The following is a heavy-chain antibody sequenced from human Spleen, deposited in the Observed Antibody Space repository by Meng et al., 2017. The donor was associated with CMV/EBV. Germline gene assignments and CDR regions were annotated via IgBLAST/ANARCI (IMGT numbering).Heavy chain of an antibody. J-gene: IGHJ4*02. CDR1: GDSLRSYY. V-gene: IGHV4-59*01. CDR2: MYHTGIT. D-gene: IGHD2-15*01. CDR3: ARGIVVRGTRFDH. Sequence: CTVSGDSLRSYYWSWIRQSPGKGLEWLGYMYHTGITDYNPSFESRVTMSIDTSKNQFFLKMKSATAADTAVYYCARGIVVRGTRFDHWGQGTLVTVSS.